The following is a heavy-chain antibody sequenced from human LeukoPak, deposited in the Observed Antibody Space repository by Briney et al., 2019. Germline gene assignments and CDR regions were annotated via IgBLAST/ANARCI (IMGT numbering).Heavy chain of an antibody. CDR1: GGSISTYY. D-gene: IGHD1-1*01. Sequence: SETLSLTCTVSGGSISTYYWSWIRQPPGKGLEWIGYIYYSGSTKYNPTLRSRVTMSVDTSKNQFSLKLSSLTAADTAVYYCARGITTTIWYFDYWGQGTQVTVSS. CDR3: ARGITTTIWYFDY. CDR2: IYYSGST. V-gene: IGHV4-59*01. J-gene: IGHJ4*02.